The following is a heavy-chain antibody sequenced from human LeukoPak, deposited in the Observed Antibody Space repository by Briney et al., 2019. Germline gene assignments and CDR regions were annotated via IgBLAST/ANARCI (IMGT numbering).Heavy chain of an antibody. CDR3: ARAPITMVRGVIIQTFDY. J-gene: IGHJ4*02. CDR1: GGSISGTYY. V-gene: IGHV4-59*12. Sequence: SETLSLTCTVSGGSISGTYYWSWIRQPPGKGLEWIGYIYYTGTADSNPSLKSRVTISVDTSKNQFSLKLSSVTAADTAVYYCARAPITMVRGVIIQTFDYWGQGTLVTVSS. D-gene: IGHD3-10*01. CDR2: IYYTGTA.